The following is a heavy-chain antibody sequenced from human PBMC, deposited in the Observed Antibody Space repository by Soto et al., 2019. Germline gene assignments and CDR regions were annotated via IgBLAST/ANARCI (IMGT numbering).Heavy chain of an antibody. CDR1: GYSVTDYH. J-gene: IGHJ6*02. Sequence: ASVKVSCKASGYSVTDYHIHCVRRAPGQGLEWLGRINPKSGGTSTAQKFQGWVTMTTDTSISTASMELTRLTSDDTAIYYCARGDSTDCSNGVCSFFYNHDMDVWGQGTTVTVSS. D-gene: IGHD2-8*01. CDR2: INPKSGGT. CDR3: ARGDSTDCSNGVCSFFYNHDMDV. V-gene: IGHV1-2*04.